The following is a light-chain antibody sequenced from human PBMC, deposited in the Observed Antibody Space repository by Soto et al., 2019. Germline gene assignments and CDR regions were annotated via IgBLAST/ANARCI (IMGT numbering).Light chain of an antibody. CDR3: QQSARPPNT. CDR1: QSISSSY. V-gene: IGKV3-20*01. Sequence: SLLTQNPSTLSLSPGERATLSCKASQSISSSYLAWYQQKPGQAPRLLIYGASSRATGIPDRFSGTGSGTDFTLTISRLEPEDFAVYYCQQSARPPNTFGEGTKVDIK. CDR2: GAS. J-gene: IGKJ4*02.